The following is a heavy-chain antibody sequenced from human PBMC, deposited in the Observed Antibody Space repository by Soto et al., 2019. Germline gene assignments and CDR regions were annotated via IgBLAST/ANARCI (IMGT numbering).Heavy chain of an antibody. D-gene: IGHD2-15*01. Sequence: PGGSLRLSCEASGFPFISYAMSWVRQAPGKGLEWVSCIDDGGASTYYADSMKGRFTISRDNSKNTLYLQMNGLRVEDTAVYYCAKDVYRSATLPCLDTSGQGNRVTVSS. V-gene: IGHV3-23*01. CDR1: GFPFISYA. CDR3: AKDVYRSATLPCLDT. CDR2: IDDGGAST. J-gene: IGHJ5*02.